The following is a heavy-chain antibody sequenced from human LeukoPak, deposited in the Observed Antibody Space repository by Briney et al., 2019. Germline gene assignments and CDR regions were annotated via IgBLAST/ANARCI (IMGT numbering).Heavy chain of an antibody. CDR1: GFTFSSYG. V-gene: IGHV3-33*06. D-gene: IGHD5-24*01. CDR3: AKRGNTISFFDP. J-gene: IGHJ5*02. CDR2: IWYDGSNK. Sequence: GRSLRLSCAASGFTFSSYGMHWVRQAPGKGLEWVAVIWYDGSNKYYADSVKSRFTISRDNSKNTLYLEMNSLRADDTAVYYCAKRGNTISFFDPWGQGTLVTVSS.